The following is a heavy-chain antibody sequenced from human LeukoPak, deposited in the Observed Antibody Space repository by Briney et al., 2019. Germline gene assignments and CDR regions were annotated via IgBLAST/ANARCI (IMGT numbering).Heavy chain of an antibody. J-gene: IGHJ3*02. CDR2: IYTSGST. CDR3: ARDDGLLRPSDI. V-gene: IGHV4-61*02. CDR1: GGSISSDDSY. Sequence: ASETLSLTCTVSGGSISSDDSYWSWIRQPAGKGLEWIGRIYTSGSTDYNPSLKSRVTISLDTSKNQFSLKLSSVTAADTAVYYCARDDGLLRPSDIWGQGTMVTVSS. D-gene: IGHD2-15*01.